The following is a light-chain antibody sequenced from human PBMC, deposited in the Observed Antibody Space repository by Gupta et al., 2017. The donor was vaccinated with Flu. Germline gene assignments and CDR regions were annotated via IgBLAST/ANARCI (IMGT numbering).Light chain of an antibody. CDR1: SSDVGGYNH. J-gene: IGLJ2*01. Sequence: QSALTQPASVSGPPGPSITISSSGTSSDVGGYNHVSWYQHHPGKAPKLLIYDVSNRPSRTSNRFSCSKSGNTASLTISEIQSEDEADYYGSSYTISGTLVLFGGGTKLTVL. V-gene: IGLV2-14*01. CDR2: DVS. CDR3: SSYTISGTLVL.